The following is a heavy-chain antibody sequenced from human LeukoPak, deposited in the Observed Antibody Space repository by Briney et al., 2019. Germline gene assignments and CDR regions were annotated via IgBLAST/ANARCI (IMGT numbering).Heavy chain of an antibody. J-gene: IGHJ6*03. D-gene: IGHD6-25*01. CDR2: IYYSGST. CDR1: GGSISSYY. Sequence: SETLSLTCTVSGGSISSYYWSWLRQPPGKGLEWIGYIYYSGSTNYNPSLKRRVTISVDTSKNQFSLKLSSVTAADTAVYYCARLGIAAFYYYDMDVWGKGTTVTISS. CDR3: ARLGIAAFYYYDMDV. V-gene: IGHV4-59*12.